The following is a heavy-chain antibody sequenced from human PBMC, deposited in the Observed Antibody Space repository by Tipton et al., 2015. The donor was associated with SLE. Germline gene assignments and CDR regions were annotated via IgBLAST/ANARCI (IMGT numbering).Heavy chain of an antibody. CDR2: IRYDVINK. CDR3: VKGIVSEE. V-gene: IGHV3-30*02. CDR1: EFTFSSYG. Sequence: SLRLSCVASEFTFSSYGMHWVRQAPGKGLEWVAFIRYDVINKYYADSVKGRFTISKDNSKNTVYLEMNGLRVEDTAMYYCVKGIVSEEWGQGTLVTVSS. D-gene: IGHD3-22*01. J-gene: IGHJ4*02.